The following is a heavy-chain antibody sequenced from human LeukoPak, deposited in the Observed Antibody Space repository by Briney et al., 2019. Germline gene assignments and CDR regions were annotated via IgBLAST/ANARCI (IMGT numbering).Heavy chain of an antibody. CDR3: ARDGRGAEVDF. Sequence: SETLSLTCAVSGYSIRSGYYWGWIRQPPGKGLEWIGSIYHSGSTYYNPSLKSRVTISVDTSKNQFSLKLSSVTAADTAVYYCARDGRGAEVDFWGQGTLVTVSS. V-gene: IGHV4-38-2*02. CDR1: GYSIRSGYY. CDR2: IYHSGST. J-gene: IGHJ4*02. D-gene: IGHD3-10*01.